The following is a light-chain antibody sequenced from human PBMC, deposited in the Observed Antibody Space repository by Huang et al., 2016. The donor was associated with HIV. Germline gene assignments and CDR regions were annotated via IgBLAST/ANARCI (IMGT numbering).Light chain of an antibody. J-gene: IGKJ2*01. V-gene: IGKV1-39*01. Sequence: DIQITQSPSSLAASVGDTFIITCRASQNIKRYLNWYQQEPGKAPKLLISAASNLQSGVPSTFSGSGSGTDFTLTINSLQPEDSATYYCQQSARTPRTFGQGTKLEI. CDR2: AAS. CDR1: QNIKRY. CDR3: QQSARTPRT.